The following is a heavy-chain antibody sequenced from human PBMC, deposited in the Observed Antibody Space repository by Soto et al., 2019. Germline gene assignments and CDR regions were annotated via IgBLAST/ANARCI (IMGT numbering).Heavy chain of an antibody. Sequence: QVQLVQSGVEVKKPGASVKVSCKASGYIFATYAISWVRQAPGQGLEWMGRISPYNGNTSYTQKFQGRVDMTTDTFTRPAYMELRSLRSDDTAMYYCALDYGDYAYFDHWGQGSLVTVSS. CDR2: ISPYNGNT. CDR1: GYIFATYA. CDR3: ALDYGDYAYFDH. V-gene: IGHV1-18*01. D-gene: IGHD4-17*01. J-gene: IGHJ4*02.